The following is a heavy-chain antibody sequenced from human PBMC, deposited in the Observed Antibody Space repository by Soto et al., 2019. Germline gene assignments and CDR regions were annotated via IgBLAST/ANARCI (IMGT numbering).Heavy chain of an antibody. D-gene: IGHD3-10*01. CDR3: ARGLWFGELLRRKKRFDY. CDR2: INHSGST. CDR1: GGSFSGYY. J-gene: IGHJ4*02. Sequence: QVQLQQWGAGLLKPSETLSLTCAVYGGSFSGYYWSWIRQPPGKGLEWIGEINHSGSTNYNPSLKSRVTVSVDTSKNQFSLKLSSVTDADTAVYYCARGLWFGELLRRKKRFDYWGQGTLVTVSS. V-gene: IGHV4-34*01.